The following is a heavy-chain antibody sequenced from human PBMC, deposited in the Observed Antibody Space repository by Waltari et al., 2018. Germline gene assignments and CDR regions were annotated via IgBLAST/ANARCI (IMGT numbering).Heavy chain of an antibody. Sequence: QLHLQLSGPGLVKPSETLSLTCAVSGTSVTTTNYFWGWIRQPPGKGLECIGRIYFTGSTDYNPSLKSRVTISIDTSTNQFSLNLRSVTAADTAVYYCARGIWQQLAHFDSWGQGTLVTVSS. CDR1: GTSVTTTNYF. D-gene: IGHD6-13*01. J-gene: IGHJ4*02. CDR3: ARGIWQQLAHFDS. CDR2: IYFTGST. V-gene: IGHV4-39*01.